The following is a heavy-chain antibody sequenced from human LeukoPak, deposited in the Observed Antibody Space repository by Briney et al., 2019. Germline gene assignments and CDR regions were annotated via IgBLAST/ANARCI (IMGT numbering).Heavy chain of an antibody. Sequence: ASVKVSCKASGYTFTGYYMHWVRQAPGQGLEWMGWINPNSGGTNYAQKFQGRVTMTTDTSISTAYMELSRLRSDDTAVYYCARDRYSSGWYDYWGQGTLVTVSS. CDR1: GYTFTGYY. D-gene: IGHD6-19*01. J-gene: IGHJ4*02. V-gene: IGHV1-2*02. CDR3: ARDRYSSGWYDY. CDR2: INPNSGGT.